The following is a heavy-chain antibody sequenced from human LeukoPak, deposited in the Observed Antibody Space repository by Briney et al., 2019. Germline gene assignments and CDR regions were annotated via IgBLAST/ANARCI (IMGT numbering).Heavy chain of an antibody. Sequence: GGSLRLSCAASGLTFSSYWMHWVRQAPGKGPVWVSRINSDGSTTDYADSVKGRFTISRDNAKNTLYLQMNSLRAEDTAVYYCASSYGMDVWGQGTTVTVSS. J-gene: IGHJ6*02. CDR1: GLTFSSYW. CDR3: ASSYGMDV. V-gene: IGHV3-74*01. CDR2: INSDGSTT.